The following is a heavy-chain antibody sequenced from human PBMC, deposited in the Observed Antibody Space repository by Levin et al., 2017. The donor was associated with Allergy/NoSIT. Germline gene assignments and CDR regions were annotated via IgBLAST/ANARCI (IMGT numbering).Heavy chain of an antibody. CDR3: ARNTMYYYDSSGYYLDAFDI. CDR2: IYSGGST. CDR1: GFTISSNY. V-gene: IGHV3-53*01. D-gene: IGHD3-22*01. Sequence: GGSLRLSCAASGFTISSNYMSWVRQAPGKGLEWVSVIYSGGSTYYADSVKGRFTISRDNSKNTRYLQMNSLRAEDTAVYYCARNTMYYYDSSGYYLDAFDIWGQGTMVTVSS. J-gene: IGHJ3*02.